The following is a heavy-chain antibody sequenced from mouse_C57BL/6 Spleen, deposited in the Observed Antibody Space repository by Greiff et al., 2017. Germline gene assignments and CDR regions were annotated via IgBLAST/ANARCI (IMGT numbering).Heavy chain of an antibody. V-gene: IGHV1-54*01. CDR3: ARSGDDGCSFYAMDY. J-gene: IGHJ4*01. Sequence: QVQLQQSGAELVRPGTSVKVSCKASGYAFTNYLIEWVKQRPGQGLEWIGVINPGSGGTNYNEKFKGKATLTADKSSSTAYMQLSSLTSEDSAVYCCARSGDDGCSFYAMDYWGQGTSVTVSS. CDR1: GYAFTNYL. CDR2: INPGSGGT. D-gene: IGHD2-3*01.